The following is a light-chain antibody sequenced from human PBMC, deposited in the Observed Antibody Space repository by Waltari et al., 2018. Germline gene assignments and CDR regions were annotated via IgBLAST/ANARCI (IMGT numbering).Light chain of an antibody. Sequence: DIVMTQSPDPLAVSLGERATINCKSSQSVLHSSNNKNYLAWYRQKPGQPPKLLIYWGSTRESGVPDRISGSGSGTDFTLTISSLQAEDVAVYYCQQYYSSPHTFGLGTRLEIK. CDR2: WGS. J-gene: IGKJ5*01. CDR1: QSVLHSSNNKNY. V-gene: IGKV4-1*01. CDR3: QQYYSSPHT.